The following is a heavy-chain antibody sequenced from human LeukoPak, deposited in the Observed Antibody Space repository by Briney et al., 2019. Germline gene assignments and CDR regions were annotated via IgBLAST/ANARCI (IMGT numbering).Heavy chain of an antibody. CDR3: AREYCTGGSCYPTDGFDI. Sequence: GGSLRLSCAASGFTFSSYNMNWVRQAPGKGLVWVSRIHSDGSSTSYADSVKGRFTISRDNAKNTLYLQMNSLRAEDTALYYCAREYCTGGSCYPTDGFDIWGQGTMVTVSS. D-gene: IGHD2-15*01. V-gene: IGHV3-74*01. CDR1: GFTFSSYN. CDR2: IHSDGSST. J-gene: IGHJ3*02.